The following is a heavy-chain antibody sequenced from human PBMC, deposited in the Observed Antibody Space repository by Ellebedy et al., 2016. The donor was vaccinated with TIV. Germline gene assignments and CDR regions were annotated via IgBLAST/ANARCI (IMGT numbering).Heavy chain of an antibody. J-gene: IGHJ5*02. V-gene: IGHV3-7*01. CDR2: IRQEGDEI. Sequence: PGGSLRLSCAASGFNFRSYWMTWVRQAPGKGLEWVAKIRQEGDEIYNVESVKGRFTISRDNAKNSLFLQMNSLRVEDTAVYYCARRASYGDYAVQVNPWFDPWGQGTLVTVSS. D-gene: IGHD4-17*01. CDR3: ARRASYGDYAVQVNPWFDP. CDR1: GFNFRSYW.